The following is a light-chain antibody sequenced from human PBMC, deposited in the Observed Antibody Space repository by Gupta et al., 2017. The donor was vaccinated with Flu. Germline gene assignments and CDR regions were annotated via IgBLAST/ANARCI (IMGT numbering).Light chain of an antibody. CDR3: HQRYNWPLT. V-gene: IGKV3-11*01. J-gene: IGKJ4*01. CDR1: QSVGSS. CDR2: DAS. Sequence: PGERATLSCGASQSVGSSLVWLQQKPGKPPRLLIYDASTRAAGIPARFSGSGSGTDFTLTISSLEPEDFAVYYCHQRYNWPLTFGGGTTVDLK.